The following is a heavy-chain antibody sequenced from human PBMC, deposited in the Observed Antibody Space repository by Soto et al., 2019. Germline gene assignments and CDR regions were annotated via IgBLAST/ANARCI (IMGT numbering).Heavy chain of an antibody. CDR3: ARGKDSSGYYFHYYYYGMDV. CDR2: INAGNGNT. D-gene: IGHD3-22*01. CDR1: GYTFTSYA. Sequence: QVQLVQSGAEVKKPGASVKVSCKASGYTFTSYAMHWVRQAPGQRLEWMGWINAGNGNTKYSQKFQGRVTITRDTSASTAYMELSSLRSEDTAVYYCARGKDSSGYYFHYYYYGMDVWGQGTTVTVSS. J-gene: IGHJ6*02. V-gene: IGHV1-3*01.